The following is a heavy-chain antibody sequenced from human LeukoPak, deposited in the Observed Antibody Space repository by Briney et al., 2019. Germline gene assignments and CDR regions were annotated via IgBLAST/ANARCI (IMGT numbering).Heavy chain of an antibody. CDR3: AKDLLLWFGESHYYYYYGMDV. D-gene: IGHD3-10*01. CDR1: GFTFSSYG. Sequence: GRSLRLSCAASGFTFSSYGMHWVRQAPGKGLEWVAVISYDGSNKYYADSVKGRFTISRDNSKNTLYLQMNSLSAEDTAVYYCAKDLLLWFGESHYYYYYGMDVWGQGTTVTVSS. J-gene: IGHJ6*02. V-gene: IGHV3-30*18. CDR2: ISYDGSNK.